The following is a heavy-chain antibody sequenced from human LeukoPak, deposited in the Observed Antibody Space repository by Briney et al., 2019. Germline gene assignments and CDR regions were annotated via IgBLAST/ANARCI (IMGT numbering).Heavy chain of an antibody. CDR2: ISGSGRVI. CDR3: ARDSNYDILTGLDAFDI. V-gene: IGHV3-48*03. J-gene: IGHJ3*02. CDR1: GFTLSGYE. D-gene: IGHD3-9*01. Sequence: GGSLRLSCAASGFTLSGYEMNWVRQAPGKGLEWVSYISGSGRVIYYAESVKGRFTISRDSAKNSLYLQMNSLRAEDTAVYYCARDSNYDILTGLDAFDIWSQGTMVTVSS.